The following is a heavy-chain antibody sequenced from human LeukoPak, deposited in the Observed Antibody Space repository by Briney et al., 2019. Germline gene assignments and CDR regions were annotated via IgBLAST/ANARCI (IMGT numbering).Heavy chain of an antibody. J-gene: IGHJ5*02. Sequence: PSETLSLTCTVSGGSISSSSYYWGWIRQPPGKGREWIGCIYYSGSTYYNPSLKSRVTISVDTSKNQFSLKLSSVTAADTAVYYCARGKVVVVVAAAASLNWFDPWGQGTLVTVS. V-gene: IGHV4-39*01. CDR3: ARGKVVVVVAAAASLNWFDP. D-gene: IGHD2-15*01. CDR1: GGSISSSSYY. CDR2: IYYSGST.